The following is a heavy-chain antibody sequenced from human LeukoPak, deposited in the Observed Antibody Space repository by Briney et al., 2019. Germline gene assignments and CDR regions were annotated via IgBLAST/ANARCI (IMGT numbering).Heavy chain of an antibody. Sequence: ASVKVSCKASGYTFTSYYMHWVRQAPGQGLEWMGIINPSGGSTSYAQKFQGRVTMTRDMSTSTVHMELSSLRSEDTAVYYCARDMHGWFDPWGQGTLVTVSS. D-gene: IGHD2-2*01. V-gene: IGHV1-46*01. CDR3: ARDMHGWFDP. J-gene: IGHJ5*02. CDR2: INPSGGST. CDR1: GYTFTSYY.